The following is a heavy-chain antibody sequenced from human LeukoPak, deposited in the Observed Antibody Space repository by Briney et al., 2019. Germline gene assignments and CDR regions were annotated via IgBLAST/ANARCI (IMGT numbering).Heavy chain of an antibody. CDR1: GYTFTSYG. Sequence: ASVKVSCKASGYTFTSYGISWVRQAPGQGLEWMGWISAYNGNTNYAQKLQGRVTMTTDTSTSTAYMGLRSLRSDDTAVYYCARRGVDYYDSSGPDFDYWGQGTLVTVSS. CDR2: ISAYNGNT. D-gene: IGHD3-22*01. J-gene: IGHJ4*02. CDR3: ARRGVDYYDSSGPDFDY. V-gene: IGHV1-18*01.